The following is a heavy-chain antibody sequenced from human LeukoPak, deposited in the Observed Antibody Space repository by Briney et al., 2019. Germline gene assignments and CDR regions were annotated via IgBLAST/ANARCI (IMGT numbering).Heavy chain of an antibody. D-gene: IGHD2/OR15-2a*01. CDR1: GFTFRSYA. J-gene: IGHJ4*02. V-gene: IGHV3-23*01. CDR3: AKDLTIVHSFFDY. Sequence: PGGSLRLSCAASGFTFRSYAMSWVRQAPGKGLEWVSAISASGGSTYYADSVKGRFTISRDNSKNMLYLQMNSLRAEDTAVYYCAKDLTIVHSFFDYWGQGTLVTVSS. CDR2: ISASGGST.